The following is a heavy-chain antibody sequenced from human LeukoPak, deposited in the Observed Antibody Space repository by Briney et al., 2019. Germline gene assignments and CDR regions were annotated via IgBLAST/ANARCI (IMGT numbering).Heavy chain of an antibody. D-gene: IGHD1/OR15-1a*01. Sequence: GGSLRLSCAASGLIFSSYAMSWVRQAPGKGLEWVAAISYTGDRTYYGDSVRGRFTISRDNSKNTVFLQMNSLRAEDTAVYYCAAGGGNTFDPWGQGTLVTVSS. CDR3: AAGGGNTFDP. CDR2: ISYTGDRT. J-gene: IGHJ5*02. V-gene: IGHV3-23*01. CDR1: GLIFSSYA.